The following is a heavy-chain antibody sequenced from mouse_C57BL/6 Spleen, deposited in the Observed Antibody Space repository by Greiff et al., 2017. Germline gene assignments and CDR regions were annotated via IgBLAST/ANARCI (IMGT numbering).Heavy chain of an antibody. Sequence: VQLQQPGAELVKPGASVKLSCKASGYTFTSYWMHWVKQRPGQGLEWIGMIHPNSGSTNYNEKFKSKATLTVDKSSSTAYMQLSSLTSEDSAVYYCAREASIVTIDYWGQGTTLTVSS. CDR1: GYTFTSYW. D-gene: IGHD2-5*01. CDR2: IHPNSGST. V-gene: IGHV1-64*01. CDR3: AREASIVTIDY. J-gene: IGHJ2*01.